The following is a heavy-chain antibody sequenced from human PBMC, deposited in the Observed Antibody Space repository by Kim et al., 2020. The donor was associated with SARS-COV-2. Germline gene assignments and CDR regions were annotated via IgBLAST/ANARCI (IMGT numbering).Heavy chain of an antibody. CDR1: GGSISSYY. V-gene: IGHV4-4*07. Sequence: SETLSLTCTVSGGSISSYYWSWIRQPAGKGLEWIGRIYTSGSTNYNPSLKSRVTMSVDTSKNQFSLKLSSVTAADTAVYYCARASSPFIAARHGYFDYWGQGTLVTVSS. J-gene: IGHJ4*02. CDR3: ARASSPFIAARHGYFDY. CDR2: IYTSGST. D-gene: IGHD6-6*01.